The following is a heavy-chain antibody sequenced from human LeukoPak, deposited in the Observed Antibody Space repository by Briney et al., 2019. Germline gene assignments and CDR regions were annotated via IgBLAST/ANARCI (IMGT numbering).Heavy chain of an antibody. V-gene: IGHV3-48*02. CDR2: ISSSGSTI. J-gene: IGHJ4*02. CDR3: ARDRDSGDYTAAPGDY. D-gene: IGHD4-17*01. CDR1: GFTFDDYG. Sequence: PGGSLRLSCAASGFTFDDYGMNWVRQAPGKGLEWISYISSSGSTINYADSVKGRFTISRDSAKNSLYLQMNSLRDEDTAVYYCARDRDSGDYTAAPGDYWGQGTLVTVSS.